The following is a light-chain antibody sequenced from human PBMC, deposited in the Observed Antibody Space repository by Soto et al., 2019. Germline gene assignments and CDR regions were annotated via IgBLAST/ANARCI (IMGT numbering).Light chain of an antibody. Sequence: DIQMTQSLSSLAASVGDRVTITCRASQTISNFLNWYQQTSGNAPKLLISAASTLQSGVPSRFTGSGSGTDFTLTINSLQPEDFATYYCQQSYSTSITFGQGTRLEIK. J-gene: IGKJ5*01. V-gene: IGKV1-39*01. CDR2: AAS. CDR3: QQSYSTSIT. CDR1: QTISNF.